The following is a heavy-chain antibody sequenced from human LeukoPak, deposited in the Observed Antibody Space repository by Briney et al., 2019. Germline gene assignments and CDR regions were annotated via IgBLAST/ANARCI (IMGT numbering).Heavy chain of an antibody. CDR2: ISAYNGNT. Sequence: GASVTVSCKASGYTFTSYGISWVRQAPGQGLEWMGWISAYNGNTNYAQKLQGRVTMTTDTSTSTAYMELRSLRSDDTAVYYCAREGAIYQYSYGSYYYYGMDVWGQGTTVTVSS. CDR1: GYTFTSYG. CDR3: AREGAIYQYSYGSYYYYGMDV. V-gene: IGHV1-18*01. D-gene: IGHD5-18*01. J-gene: IGHJ6*02.